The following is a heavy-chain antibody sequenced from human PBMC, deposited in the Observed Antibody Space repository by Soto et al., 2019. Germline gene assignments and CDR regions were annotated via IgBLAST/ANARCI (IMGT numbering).Heavy chain of an antibody. CDR1: GFTFSSYG. V-gene: IGHV3-33*01. Sequence: GGSLRLSCAASGFTFSSYGMHWVRQAPGKGLEWVAVIWYDGSNKYYADSVKSRFTISRDNSKNTLYLQMNSLRAEDTAVYYCARVTEGSGSDYWGQGTLVTVSS. J-gene: IGHJ4*02. CDR3: ARVTEGSGSDY. D-gene: IGHD6-25*01. CDR2: IWYDGSNK.